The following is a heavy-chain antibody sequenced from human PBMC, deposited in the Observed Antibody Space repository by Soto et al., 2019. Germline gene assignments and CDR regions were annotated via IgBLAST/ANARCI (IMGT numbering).Heavy chain of an antibody. CDR1: GGTFSSYA. CDR2: IIPIFGTA. J-gene: IGHJ4*02. V-gene: IGHV1-69*13. Sequence: SVKVSCKASGGTFSSYAISWVRQAPGQGLEWMGGIIPIFGTANYAQKFQGRVTITADESTSTAYMELSSLRSEDTAVYYCASQHSPAMSGSSWSDYWGQGTLVTVSS. D-gene: IGHD6-13*01. CDR3: ASQHSPAMSGSSWSDY.